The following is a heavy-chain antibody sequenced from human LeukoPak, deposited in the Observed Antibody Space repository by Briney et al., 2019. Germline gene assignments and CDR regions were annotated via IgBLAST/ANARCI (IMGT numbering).Heavy chain of an antibody. V-gene: IGHV4-39*07. CDR2: IYYSGST. CDR1: GGSISSSSYY. J-gene: IGHJ4*02. D-gene: IGHD1-7*01. Sequence: SETLSLTCTVSGGSISSSSYYWGWIRQPPGKGLEWIGSIYYSGSTYYNPSLKSRVTISVDTSKNQFSLKLSSVTAADTAVYYCAREAAGTKSHYYFDYWGQGTLVTVSS. CDR3: AREAAGTKSHYYFDY.